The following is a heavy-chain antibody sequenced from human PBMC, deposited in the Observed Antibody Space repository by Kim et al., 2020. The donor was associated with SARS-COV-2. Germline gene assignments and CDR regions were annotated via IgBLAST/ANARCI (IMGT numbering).Heavy chain of an antibody. V-gene: IGHV4-31*02. Sequence: PRLKNRLTISVDTSKNQFSLKLSSVTAADAAVFYCARIPSNYYDSGIFDYWGQGTLVSVSS. CDR3: ARIPSNYYDSGIFDY. D-gene: IGHD3-10*01. J-gene: IGHJ4*02.